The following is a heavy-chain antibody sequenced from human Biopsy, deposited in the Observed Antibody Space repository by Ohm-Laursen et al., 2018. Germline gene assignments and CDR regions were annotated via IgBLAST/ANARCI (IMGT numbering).Heavy chain of an antibody. J-gene: IGHJ4*02. V-gene: IGHV3-33*01. Sequence: SLRLFCAASGFTFSNYGMHWVRQASGKGLEWLADIWHDGSNKYYGDSVQDRFTISRDNSKNTVYLQMNSLRAEDTAIYYCARDSTINTVTTADYWGQGTLVTVSS. CDR2: IWHDGSNK. D-gene: IGHD4-11*01. CDR1: GFTFSNYG. CDR3: ARDSTINTVTTADY.